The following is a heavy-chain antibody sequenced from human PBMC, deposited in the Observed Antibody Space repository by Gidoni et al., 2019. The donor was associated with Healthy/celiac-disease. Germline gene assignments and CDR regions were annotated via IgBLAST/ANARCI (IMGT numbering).Heavy chain of an antibody. CDR2: INHSGST. J-gene: IGHJ4*02. Sequence: QVQLQQWGAGLLKPSETLSLTCAVYGGSFSGYYWSWIRQPPGKGLEWIGEINHSGSTNYNPSLKSRVTISVDTSKNQFSLKLSSVTAADTAVYYCARGGGSGNRSDYWGQGTLVTVSS. CDR1: GGSFSGYY. D-gene: IGHD3-10*01. CDR3: ARGGGSGNRSDY. V-gene: IGHV4-34*01.